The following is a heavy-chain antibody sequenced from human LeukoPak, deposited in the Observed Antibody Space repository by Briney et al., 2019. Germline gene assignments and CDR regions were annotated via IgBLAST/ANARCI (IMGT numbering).Heavy chain of an antibody. CDR1: GSTFSSYA. CDR2: ISYDGSNK. D-gene: IGHD1-1*01. Sequence: GGSLRLSCAASGSTFSSYAMHWVRQAPGKGLEWVAVISYDGSNKYYADSVKGRFTISRDNSKNTLYLQMNSLRAEDTAVYYCARGYGGVGTVGVYWGQGTLVTVSS. V-gene: IGHV3-30-3*01. J-gene: IGHJ4*02. CDR3: ARGYGGVGTVGVY.